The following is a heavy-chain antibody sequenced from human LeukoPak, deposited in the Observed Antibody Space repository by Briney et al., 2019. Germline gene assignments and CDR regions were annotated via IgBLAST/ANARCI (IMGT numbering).Heavy chain of an antibody. CDR1: GYTFTSYY. CDR3: ARDMGYGDYPRY. D-gene: IGHD4-17*01. CDR2: INPNSGGT. V-gene: IGHV1-2*02. Sequence: ASVKVSCKASGYTFTSYYMHWVRQAPGQGLEWMGWINPNSGGTNYAQKFQGRVTMTRDTSISTAYMELSRLRSDDTAVYYCARDMGYGDYPRYWGQGTLVTVSS. J-gene: IGHJ4*02.